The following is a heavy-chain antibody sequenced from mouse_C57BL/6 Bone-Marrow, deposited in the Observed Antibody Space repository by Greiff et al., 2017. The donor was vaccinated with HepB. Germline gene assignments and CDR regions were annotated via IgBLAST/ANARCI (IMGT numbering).Heavy chain of an antibody. CDR3: ARSPPYYYGSSYWYFDV. CDR1: GYAFSSSW. Sequence: VHLVESGPELVKPGASVKISCKASGYAFSSSWMNWVKQRPGKGLEWIGRIYPGDGDTNYNGKFKGKATLTADKSSSTAYMQLSSLTSEDSAVYFCARSPPYYYGSSYWYFDVWGTGTTVTVSS. V-gene: IGHV1-82*01. J-gene: IGHJ1*03. CDR2: IYPGDGDT. D-gene: IGHD1-1*01.